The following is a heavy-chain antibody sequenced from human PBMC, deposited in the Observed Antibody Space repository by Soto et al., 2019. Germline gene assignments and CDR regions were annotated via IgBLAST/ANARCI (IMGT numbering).Heavy chain of an antibody. CDR2: MNPNSGNT. D-gene: IGHD2-2*01. V-gene: IGHV1-8*01. J-gene: IGHJ6*03. CDR3: ARAVVPAANYFNYYYMDV. Sequence: ASVKVSCKASGYTFTSYDINWVRQATGQGLEWMGWMNPNSGNTGYAQKFQGRVTMTRNTSISTAYMELSSLRSEDTAVYYCARAVVPAANYFNYYYMDVWGKGTTVTVS. CDR1: GYTFTSYD.